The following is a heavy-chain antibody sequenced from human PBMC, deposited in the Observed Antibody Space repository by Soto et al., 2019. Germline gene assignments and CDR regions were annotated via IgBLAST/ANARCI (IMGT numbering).Heavy chain of an antibody. J-gene: IGHJ6*02. CDR1: GYSFTSYW. Sequence: GESLKISCKGSGYSFTSYWISWVRQMPGKGLELMGRIDPSDSYTNYSPSFQGQVTFSADKSISTAYLQWCSLKASDTAMYYCATSVTLQDYYYFGMDVWGQGTTVTVSS. D-gene: IGHD4-17*01. CDR2: IDPSDSYT. V-gene: IGHV5-10-1*04. CDR3: ATSVTLQDYYYFGMDV.